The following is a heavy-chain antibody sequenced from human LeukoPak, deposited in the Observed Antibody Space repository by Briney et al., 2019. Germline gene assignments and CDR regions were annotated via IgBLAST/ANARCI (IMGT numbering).Heavy chain of an antibody. CDR2: INHSGST. CDR3: ARGRRIQLWPRVSWFDP. V-gene: IGHV4-34*01. J-gene: IGHJ5*02. Sequence: SETLSLTCAVYGGSFSGYYWSWIRQPPGKGLEWIGEINHSGSTNYKPSLKSRVYISVDTSKNKFSLKLSSVTAADTAVYYCARGRRIQLWPRVSWFDPWGQGTLVTVSS. CDR1: GGSFSGYY. D-gene: IGHD5-18*01.